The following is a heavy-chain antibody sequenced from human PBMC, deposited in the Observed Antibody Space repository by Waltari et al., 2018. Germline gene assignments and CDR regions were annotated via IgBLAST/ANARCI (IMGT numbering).Heavy chain of an antibody. CDR3: ATDRRDGYNVQYSYGLDV. J-gene: IGHJ6*02. Sequence: QVQLVQSGAEVKKPGASVKVSCKLSGYTLTKLSMHWVRQAPGKGLEWMGHFDPENGEAIYEQNFQGRVIMTVDTSTDTGYMEVSSLRFDDTAVYFCATDRRDGYNVQYSYGLDVWGQGTTVTVSS. CDR1: GYTLTKLS. D-gene: IGHD5-12*01. CDR2: FDPENGEA. V-gene: IGHV1-24*01.